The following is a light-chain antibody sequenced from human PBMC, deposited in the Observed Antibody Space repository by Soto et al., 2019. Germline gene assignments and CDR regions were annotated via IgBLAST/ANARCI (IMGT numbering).Light chain of an antibody. CDR3: SSYKSSTVV. J-gene: IGLJ2*01. V-gene: IGLV2-14*01. CDR2: EVS. CDR1: SSDVGGYNY. Sequence: QSALTQPASVSGSPGQSITISCTGSSSDVGGYNYVSWYQHHPGKAPKLMIYEVSNRPSGVSNRFSASKSGNTASLTISGLQAEDEADYYCSSYKSSTVVFGGGTQLTVL.